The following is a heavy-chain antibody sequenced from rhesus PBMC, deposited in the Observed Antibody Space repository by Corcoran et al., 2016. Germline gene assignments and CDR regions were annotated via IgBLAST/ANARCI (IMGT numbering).Heavy chain of an antibody. D-gene: IGHD6-13*01. J-gene: IGHJ4*01. Sequence: QVQLQESGPGLVKPSETLSLTCAVSGGSSSGYSYWSWIRQPAGTGLEWIGRSEGRGGSNSLNPSLNRRVTLAVDTAKNQFSLKRSSVTAADTAVYYCARAIAAGYFDYWGQGVLVTVSS. CDR3: ARAIAAGYFDY. CDR2: SEGRGGSN. V-gene: IGHV4S14*01. CDR1: GGSSSGYSY.